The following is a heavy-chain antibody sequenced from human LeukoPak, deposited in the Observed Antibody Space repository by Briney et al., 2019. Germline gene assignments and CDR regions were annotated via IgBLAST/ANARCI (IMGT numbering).Heavy chain of an antibody. D-gene: IGHD3-10*01. V-gene: IGHV3-23*01. Sequence: PGGSLRLSCAASGFTFSSYAMSWVRQAPGEGLEWVSAISGSGGSTYYADSVKGRFTISRDNSKNTLYLQMNSLRAEDTAVYYRAKDFSPSDYYGSGSSNWFDPWGQGTLVTVSS. J-gene: IGHJ5*02. CDR1: GFTFSSYA. CDR2: ISGSGGST. CDR3: AKDFSPSDYYGSGSSNWFDP.